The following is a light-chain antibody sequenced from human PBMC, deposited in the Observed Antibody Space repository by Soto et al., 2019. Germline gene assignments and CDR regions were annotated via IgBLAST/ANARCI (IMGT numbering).Light chain of an antibody. CDR3: QLSDSSLT. Sequence: DIQMTQSPSSLSASVRDRVAITCRASHNINTYLNWYQQRPGKAPRLLIYAASSVQGGVPSRFSGSGSGTDFTLTISSLQPEDFATYYCQLSDSSLTFGQGTRLEIK. J-gene: IGKJ5*01. CDR2: AAS. V-gene: IGKV1-39*01. CDR1: HNINTY.